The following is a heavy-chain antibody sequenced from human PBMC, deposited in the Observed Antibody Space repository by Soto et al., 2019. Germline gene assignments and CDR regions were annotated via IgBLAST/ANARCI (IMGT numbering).Heavy chain of an antibody. Sequence: QVQLQESGPGLVKPSQTLSLTCIVSGDSVNSGGYFWSWIRQHPGKGLEWMGYIYYTGNTYYNPSLKSRISMSVDTSKNQFSLKLSSVTAADTAVYFCARVGIAPLSTMDVWGQGTTVTVSS. CDR3: ARVGIAPLSTMDV. CDR2: IYYTGNT. D-gene: IGHD6-6*01. J-gene: IGHJ6*02. CDR1: GDSVNSGGYF. V-gene: IGHV4-31*03.